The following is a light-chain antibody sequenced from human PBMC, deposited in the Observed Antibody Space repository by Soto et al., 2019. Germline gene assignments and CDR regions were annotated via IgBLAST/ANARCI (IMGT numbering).Light chain of an antibody. J-gene: IGKJ2*01. CDR3: HQYNNWMYT. CDR2: GSS. CDR1: QSVSSN. V-gene: IGKV3-15*01. Sequence: EIVMTQSPATLSVSPGARATLSCRASQSVSSNLAWYQQNPGQTPRLLIYGSSTRATGIPARFSGSGSGTEFTLTISSLPSEDFAVYYCHQYNNWMYTFGQGTKLEIK.